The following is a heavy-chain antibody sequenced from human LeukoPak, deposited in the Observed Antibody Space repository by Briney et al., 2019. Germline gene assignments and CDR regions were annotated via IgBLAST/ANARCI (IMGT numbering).Heavy chain of an antibody. Sequence: GGSLRLSCAASGFTFSSYSMNWVRQAPGKGLEWVSSISSSSSYIYYADSVKGRFTVSRDNDKNSLFLQMNNVRADDTALYYCARGYSRAAFDIWGQGTVVAVSS. V-gene: IGHV3-21*01. D-gene: IGHD2-15*01. CDR2: ISSSSSYI. J-gene: IGHJ3*02. CDR3: ARGYSRAAFDI. CDR1: GFTFSSYS.